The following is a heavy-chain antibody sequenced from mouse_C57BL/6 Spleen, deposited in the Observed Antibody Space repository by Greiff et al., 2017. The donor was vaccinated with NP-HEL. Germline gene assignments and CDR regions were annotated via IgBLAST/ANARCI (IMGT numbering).Heavy chain of an antibody. V-gene: IGHV5-17*01. Sequence: DVKLVESGGGLVKPGGSLKLSCAASGFTFSDYGMHWVRQAPEKGLEWVAYISSGSSTIYYADTVKGRFTISRDNAKNTLFLQMTSLRSEDTAMYYCARRDDYDPYFDYWGQGTTLTVSS. D-gene: IGHD2-4*01. J-gene: IGHJ2*01. CDR3: ARRDDYDPYFDY. CDR1: GFTFSDYG. CDR2: ISSGSSTI.